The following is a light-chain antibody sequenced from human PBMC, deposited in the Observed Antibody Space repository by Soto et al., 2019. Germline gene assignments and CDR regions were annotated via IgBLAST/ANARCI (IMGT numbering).Light chain of an antibody. Sequence: EIVLTQSPGTLSLSPGETATLSCRASQSFSSSYLAWYQHKPGQAPKLLLYGVSARAAGIPDRFSGSGFGTDFTLTISRLEPEDFAVYYCQDYGSSPQTFGQGTKVDIK. CDR3: QDYGSSPQT. J-gene: IGKJ1*01. CDR1: QSFSSSY. CDR2: GVS. V-gene: IGKV3-20*01.